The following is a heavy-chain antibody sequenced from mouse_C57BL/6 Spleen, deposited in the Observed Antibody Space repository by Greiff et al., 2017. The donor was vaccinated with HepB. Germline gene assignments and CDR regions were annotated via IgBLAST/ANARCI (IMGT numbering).Heavy chain of an antibody. CDR3: VRQDGCNNHYAMDY. D-gene: IGHD6-1*01. CDR1: GFSFNTYA. Sequence: EVQLVESGGGLVQPKGSLKLSCAASGFSFNTYAMNWVRQAPGQGLEWVARIRSKSNNYATYYADSVKDRFTISRDASESMLYLQLNNLKTAATAVYYCVRQDGCNNHYAMDYWGQGTSVTVSS. V-gene: IGHV10-1*01. CDR2: IRSKSNNYAT. J-gene: IGHJ4*01.